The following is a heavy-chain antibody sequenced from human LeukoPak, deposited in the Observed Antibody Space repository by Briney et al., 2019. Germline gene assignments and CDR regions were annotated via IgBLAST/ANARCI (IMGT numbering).Heavy chain of an antibody. CDR1: GFTFSSYT. Sequence: TGGSLRLSCAASGFTFSSYTMNWVRQAPGKGLEWVSSTSSDSSYIYYADAVQGRFTVSRDNAKYSLYLQMNSLRAEDTAVYYCVRGSYGAYDYWGQGSLVTVSS. CDR2: TSSDSSYI. J-gene: IGHJ4*02. V-gene: IGHV3-21*01. D-gene: IGHD4-17*01. CDR3: VRGSYGAYDY.